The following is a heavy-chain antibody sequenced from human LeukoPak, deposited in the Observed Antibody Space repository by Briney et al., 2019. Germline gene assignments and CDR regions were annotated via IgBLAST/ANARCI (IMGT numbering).Heavy chain of an antibody. Sequence: GGSLRLSCAASGFTFSSYGMHWVRQVPGKGLEWVAVIWYDGSNKYYADSVKGRFTISRDNSKNTLYLQMNSLRAEDTAVYYCARDTSRGSFGYWGQGTLVTVSS. J-gene: IGHJ4*02. CDR2: IWYDGSNK. CDR3: ARDTSRGSFGY. D-gene: IGHD2/OR15-2a*01. V-gene: IGHV3-33*01. CDR1: GFTFSSYG.